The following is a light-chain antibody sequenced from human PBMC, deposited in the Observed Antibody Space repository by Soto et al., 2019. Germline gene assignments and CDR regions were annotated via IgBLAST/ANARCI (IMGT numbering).Light chain of an antibody. CDR2: GPS. V-gene: IGKV3-15*01. Sequence: EIVVTQSPGTLSVSPGERATLSCRASQSVRNNLAWYQQKLGQAPRLLIYGPSTRATGIPARFSGSGTGTEFTLTISSLQSEDFAVYYCQQYNTWPWTFGQGTKVEIK. J-gene: IGKJ1*01. CDR3: QQYNTWPWT. CDR1: QSVRNN.